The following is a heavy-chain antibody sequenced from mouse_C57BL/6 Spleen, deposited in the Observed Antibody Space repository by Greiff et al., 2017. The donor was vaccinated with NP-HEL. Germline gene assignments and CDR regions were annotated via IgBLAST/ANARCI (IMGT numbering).Heavy chain of an antibody. J-gene: IGHJ1*03. Sequence: EVMLVESGGGLVKPGGSLKLSCAASGFTFSSYTMSWVRQTPEKRLEWVATISGGGGNTYYPDSVKGRFTISRDNAKNTLYLQMSSLRSEDTALYYCARNYGSSPYCDVWGTGTTVTVSS. CDR3: ARNYGSSPYCDV. V-gene: IGHV5-9*01. CDR1: GFTFSSYT. D-gene: IGHD1-1*01. CDR2: ISGGGGNT.